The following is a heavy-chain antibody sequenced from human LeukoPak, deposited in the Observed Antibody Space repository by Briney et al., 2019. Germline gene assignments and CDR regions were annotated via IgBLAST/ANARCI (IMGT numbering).Heavy chain of an antibody. Sequence: ASVNVSCKASGYTFTVYYMHGVRHAPGQGLEWMGWINPNSGGTNYAQKFQGRVTMTRDTSISTVYMELSRLRSDDTAVYYCARSTAMVPFDYWGQGTLVTVSS. J-gene: IGHJ4*02. CDR2: INPNSGGT. V-gene: IGHV1-2*02. CDR1: GYTFTVYY. D-gene: IGHD5-18*01. CDR3: ARSTAMVPFDY.